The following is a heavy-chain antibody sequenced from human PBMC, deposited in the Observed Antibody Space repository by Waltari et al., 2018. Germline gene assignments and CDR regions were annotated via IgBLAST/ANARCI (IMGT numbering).Heavy chain of an antibody. CDR2: INHSGST. Sequence: QVQLQQGGAGLLKPSETLSLTCAVYGGSFSGYYWSWIRQPPGKGLEWIGEINHSGSTNYNPSLKSRVTISVDTSKNQFSLKLSSVTAADTAVYYCAREGAGSSSSADYWGQGTLVTVSS. CDR1: GGSFSGYY. J-gene: IGHJ4*02. CDR3: AREGAGSSSSADY. V-gene: IGHV4-34*01. D-gene: IGHD6-6*01.